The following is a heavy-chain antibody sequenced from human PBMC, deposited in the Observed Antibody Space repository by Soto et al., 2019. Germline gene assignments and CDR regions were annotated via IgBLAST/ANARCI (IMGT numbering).Heavy chain of an antibody. V-gene: IGHV1-18*01. Sequence: ASVKVSCKASGYTFTSYGISWVRQAPGQGLEWMGWISAYNGNTNYAQKLQGRVTMTTDTSTSTAYMGLSRLRSDDTAVYYCARDDEAAAALYYYYGMDVWGQGTTVTVSS. D-gene: IGHD6-13*01. CDR2: ISAYNGNT. CDR3: ARDDEAAAALYYYYGMDV. CDR1: GYTFTSYG. J-gene: IGHJ6*02.